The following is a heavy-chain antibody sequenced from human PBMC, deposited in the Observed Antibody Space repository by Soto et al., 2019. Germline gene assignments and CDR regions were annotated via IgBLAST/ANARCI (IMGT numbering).Heavy chain of an antibody. CDR1: GFTFGNYV. V-gene: IGHV3-23*01. Sequence: LRLSCAASGFTFGNYVMNWVRQAPGKGLEWVSAINGGGTTYYTDSVEGRFTISRDNSKNTVYLEMNSLRAEDTAMYYCARDQIGYGRFDYWGQGTQVTVSS. J-gene: IGHJ4*02. CDR3: ARDQIGYGRFDY. CDR2: INGGGTT. D-gene: IGHD5-18*01.